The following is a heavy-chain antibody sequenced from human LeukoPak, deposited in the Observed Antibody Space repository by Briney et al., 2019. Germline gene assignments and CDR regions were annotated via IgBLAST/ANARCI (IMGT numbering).Heavy chain of an antibody. J-gene: IGHJ3*02. CDR2: IYSGGST. CDR1: GFTVSSNY. V-gene: IGHV3-53*01. D-gene: IGHD6-6*01. Sequence: GGSLRLSCAASGFTVSSNYMSWVRQAPGKGLEWVSVIYSGGSTYYADSVKGPFTISRDNSKNTLYLQMNSLRAEDTAVYYCAREGYSSSRAADAFDIWGQGTMVTVSS. CDR3: AREGYSSSRAADAFDI.